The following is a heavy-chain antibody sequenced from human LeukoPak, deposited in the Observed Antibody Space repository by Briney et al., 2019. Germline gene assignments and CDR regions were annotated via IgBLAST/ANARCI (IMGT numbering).Heavy chain of an antibody. Sequence: GASVKVSCKASGYTFTSYGISWVRQAPGQGLEWMGWISAYNGNTNYAQKLQGRVTMTTDTSTSTAYMELRSLRSDDTAVYHCARVSSGYSPPIGYYYYMDVWGKGTTVTVSS. V-gene: IGHV1-18*01. CDR3: ARVSSGYSPPIGYYYYMDV. D-gene: IGHD3-3*01. CDR1: GYTFTSYG. CDR2: ISAYNGNT. J-gene: IGHJ6*03.